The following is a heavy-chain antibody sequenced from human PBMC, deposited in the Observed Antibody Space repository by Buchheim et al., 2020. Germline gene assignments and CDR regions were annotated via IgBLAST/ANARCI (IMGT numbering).Heavy chain of an antibody. J-gene: IGHJ4*02. CDR1: GHTFTSYY. CDR2: INPSGGST. V-gene: IGHV1-46*01. Sequence: QVQLVQSGAEVKKPGASVKVSCKASGHTFTSYYMHWVRQAPGQGLEWMGIINPSGGSTSYAQKLQGRVTMTRDTPTSPVYMELSSLRSEDTAVYYCARDIVVVPAAIKDYYFDYWGQGTL. CDR3: ARDIVVVPAAIKDYYFDY. D-gene: IGHD2-2*01.